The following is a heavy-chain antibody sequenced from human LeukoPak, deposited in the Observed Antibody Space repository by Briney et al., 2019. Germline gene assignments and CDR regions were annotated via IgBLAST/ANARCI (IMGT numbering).Heavy chain of an antibody. CDR3: ARHSSRWYDGGINWFDP. CDR2: ITTGGPNT. V-gene: IGHV3-23*01. Sequence: GGSLRLSCTASGFTFSSYTMSWVRQAPGKGLKWVSTITTGGPNTYYADSVKGRFTISRDNSKNTLYLQMNSLRAEDTAVYYCARHSSRWYDGGINWFDPWGQGTLVTVSS. CDR1: GFTFSSYT. J-gene: IGHJ5*02. D-gene: IGHD6-19*01.